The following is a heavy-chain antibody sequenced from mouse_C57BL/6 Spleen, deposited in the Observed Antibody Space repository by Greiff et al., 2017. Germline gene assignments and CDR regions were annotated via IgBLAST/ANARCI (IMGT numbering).Heavy chain of an antibody. V-gene: IGHV1-22*01. J-gene: IGHJ4*01. CDR1: GYTFTDYN. CDR2: INPNNGGT. CDR3: AGCPYYYGSSPYCAMDY. D-gene: IGHD1-1*01. Sequence: VQLQQSGPELVKPGASVKMSCKASGYTFTDYNMHWVKQSHGKSLEWIGYINPNNGGTSYNQKFKGKATLTVNKSSSTAYMELRSLTSEDSAVYYCAGCPYYYGSSPYCAMDYWGQGTSVTVSS.